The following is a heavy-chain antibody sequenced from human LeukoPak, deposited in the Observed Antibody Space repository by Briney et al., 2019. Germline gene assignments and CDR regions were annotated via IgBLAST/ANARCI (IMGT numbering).Heavy chain of an antibody. CDR1: GFTFSSYA. V-gene: IGHV3-23*01. CDR3: ARITLSYSSSWHNWFDP. CDR2: IGGSGSRT. Sequence: PGGSLRLSCAASGFTFSSYAMSWVRQAPGKSLEWVSGIGGSGSRTYYADSVKGRFTIFRDNSKNTLYLQMNSLRAEDTAVYYCARITLSYSSSWHNWFDPWGQGTLVTVSS. J-gene: IGHJ5*02. D-gene: IGHD6-13*01.